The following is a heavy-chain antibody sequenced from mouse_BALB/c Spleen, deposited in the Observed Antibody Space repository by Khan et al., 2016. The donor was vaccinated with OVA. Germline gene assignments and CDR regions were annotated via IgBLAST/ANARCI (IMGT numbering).Heavy chain of an antibody. V-gene: IGHV1-9*01. Sequence: QVQLQQPGAELMKPGASVKISCKATGYTFSSYWIEWVKQRPGHGLEWIGEILPGSNSSNYNERFKGKATITADTSSNTAYMQLSSLTSEDSAIYYCARWNYYGSTSWFGYWGQGTLVTVSA. CDR3: ARWNYYGSTSWFGY. CDR2: ILPGSNSS. J-gene: IGHJ3*01. CDR1: GYTFSSYW. D-gene: IGHD1-1*01.